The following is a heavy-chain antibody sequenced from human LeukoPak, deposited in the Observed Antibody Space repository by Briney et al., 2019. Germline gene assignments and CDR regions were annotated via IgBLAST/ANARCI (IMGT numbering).Heavy chain of an antibody. CDR1: GYTLTELS. V-gene: IGHV1-24*01. D-gene: IGHD2-2*01. CDR3: ATGYCSSTSCTRPTNGVSHDYYGMDV. CDR2: FDPEDGET. J-gene: IGHJ6*02. Sequence: ASVKVSCKVSGYTLTELSMHWVRQAPGKGLEWMGGFDPEDGETIYAQKFQGRVTMTEDTSTDTAYMELSSLRSEDTAVYYCATGYCSSTSCTRPTNGVSHDYYGMDVWGQGTTVTVSS.